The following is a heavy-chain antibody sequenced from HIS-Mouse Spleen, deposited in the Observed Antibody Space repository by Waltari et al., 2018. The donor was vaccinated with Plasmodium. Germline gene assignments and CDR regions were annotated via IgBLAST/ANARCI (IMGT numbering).Heavy chain of an antibody. V-gene: IGHV4-34*01. CDR2: INHSGST. J-gene: IGHJ4*02. Sequence: QVQLQQWGAGLLNPSETLSPTCAVSGGSFSGYSWCCIRQPPGKRLEWIGEINHSGSTNYNPSLKSRVTISVDTSKNQFSLKLSSVTAADTAVYYCARLVVVASKDSYWGQGTLVTVSS. CDR1: GGSFSGYS. D-gene: IGHD2-15*01. CDR3: ARLVVVASKDSY.